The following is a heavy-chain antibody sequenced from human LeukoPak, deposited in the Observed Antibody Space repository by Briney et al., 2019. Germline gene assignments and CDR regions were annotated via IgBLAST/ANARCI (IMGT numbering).Heavy chain of an antibody. J-gene: IGHJ5*01. D-gene: IGHD1-1*01. CDR2: ISSSSSYI. CDR1: GFTFSSYS. Sequence: GGSLRLSCAASGFTFSSYSMNWVRQAPGKGLEWVSSISSSSSYIYYADSVKGRFTISRDNAKNSLYLQMNSLRAEDTAVYYFARGYLPGTKPYNWFGPQGQGNPVTVSS. V-gene: IGHV3-21*01. CDR3: ARGYLPGTKPYNWFGP.